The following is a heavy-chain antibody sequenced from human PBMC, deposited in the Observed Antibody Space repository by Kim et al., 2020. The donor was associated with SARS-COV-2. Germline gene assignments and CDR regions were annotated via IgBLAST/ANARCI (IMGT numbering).Heavy chain of an antibody. CDR3: AKARGVLRYFDWLSLDY. V-gene: IGHV3-23*01. CDR1: GFTFSSYA. J-gene: IGHJ4*02. D-gene: IGHD3-9*01. CDR2: ISGSGGST. Sequence: GGSLRLSCAASGFTFSSYAMSWVRQAPGKGLEWVSAISGSGGSTYYADSVKGRFTISRDNSKNTLYLQMNSLRAEDTAVYYCAKARGVLRYFDWLSLDYWGQGTLVTVSS.